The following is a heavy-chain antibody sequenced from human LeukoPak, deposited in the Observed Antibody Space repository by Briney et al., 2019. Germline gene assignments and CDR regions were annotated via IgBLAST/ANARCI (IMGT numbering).Heavy chain of an antibody. D-gene: IGHD6-13*01. J-gene: IGHJ5*02. V-gene: IGHV3-23*01. CDR3: AKGKASSWLDWFDP. Sequence: PGGSLRLSCAASGFTFSTYAMTWVRQAPGRGLEWVSATSGGGGSTYYAASVKGRFTMSRDNSKNTVYLQMNSLRAEDTAVYFCAKGKASSWLDWFDPWGQGTLVTVSS. CDR2: TSGGGGST. CDR1: GFTFSTYA.